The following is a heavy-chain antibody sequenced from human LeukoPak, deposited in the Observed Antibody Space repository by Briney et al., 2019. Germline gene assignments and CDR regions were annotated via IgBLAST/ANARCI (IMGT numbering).Heavy chain of an antibody. CDR1: GFTFSRYA. Sequence: GGSLRLSCAASGFTFSRYAMNWVRQAPGRGLEWVSYINTDSSDIHYADSVKGRFTISRDNARNTLYLQLSSLRAEDSGVYYCARDTFQPGLIDSWGQGTLVTVSS. CDR3: ARDTFQPGLIDS. D-gene: IGHD2-2*01. J-gene: IGHJ4*02. V-gene: IGHV3-21*05. CDR2: INTDSSDI.